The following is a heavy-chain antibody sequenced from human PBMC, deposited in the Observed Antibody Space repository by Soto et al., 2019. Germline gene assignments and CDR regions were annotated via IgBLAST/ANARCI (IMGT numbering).Heavy chain of an antibody. Sequence: EMQLVESGGGLVQPGGSLRLSCAASGFTFSHYWMHWVRQVPGKGLVWVSRINNDGIRTFYADSVKGRFTVSRDNAKNTLYLQMNSLRAEDTALYYCTRDENGVGPTQDYWGQGTLVTVSS. CDR2: INNDGIRT. CDR3: TRDENGVGPTQDY. CDR1: GFTFSHYW. J-gene: IGHJ4*02. D-gene: IGHD1-26*01. V-gene: IGHV3-74*01.